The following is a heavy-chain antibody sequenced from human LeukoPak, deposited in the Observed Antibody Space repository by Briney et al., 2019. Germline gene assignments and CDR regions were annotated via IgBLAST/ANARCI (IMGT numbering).Heavy chain of an antibody. V-gene: IGHV3-9*01. Sequence: PGGSLRLSCAASGFTFDDYAMHWVRQAPGKGLEGVSGISWNSGSIGYADSVKGRFTISRDNAKNSLYLQMDSLRAEDTALYYCARASHYDSSGYYFGYWGQGTLVTVSS. D-gene: IGHD3-22*01. CDR3: ARASHYDSSGYYFGY. J-gene: IGHJ4*02. CDR2: ISWNSGSI. CDR1: GFTFDDYA.